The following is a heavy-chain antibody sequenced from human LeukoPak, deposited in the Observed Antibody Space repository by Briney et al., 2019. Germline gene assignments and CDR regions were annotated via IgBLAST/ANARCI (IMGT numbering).Heavy chain of an antibody. J-gene: IGHJ4*02. Sequence: GRSLRLSCAASGFTFSSYGMHWVRQAPGKGLEWVAIISDDGSYKSYADSVKGRFTISRDNSKDTLYLQMNSLRAEDTAVYYCARVTDGNAPIDYWGQGTLVTVSS. V-gene: IGHV3-30*03. CDR1: GFTFSSYG. D-gene: IGHD1-1*01. CDR3: ARVTDGNAPIDY. CDR2: ISDDGSYK.